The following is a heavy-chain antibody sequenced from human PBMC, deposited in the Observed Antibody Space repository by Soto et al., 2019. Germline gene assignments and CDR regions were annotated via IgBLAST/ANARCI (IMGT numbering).Heavy chain of an antibody. CDR3: IQSRCGGDCLQSYASYYYYGMDV. D-gene: IGHD2-21*02. CDR1: AFSLSTGGVG. V-gene: IGHV2-5*02. J-gene: IGHJ6*02. Sequence: QITLKESGPTLVKPTQTLTLTCTFSAFSLSTGGVGVGWIRQPPGKALEWLALIYWDDDKRYSPSLRGRLTITKDTSKNQVVLTMTNMDPVDTATYYCIQSRCGGDCLQSYASYYYYGMDVWGQGTTITVSS. CDR2: IYWDDDK.